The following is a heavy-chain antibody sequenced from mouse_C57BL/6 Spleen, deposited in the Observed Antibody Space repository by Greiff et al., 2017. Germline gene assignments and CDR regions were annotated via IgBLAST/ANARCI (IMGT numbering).Heavy chain of an antibody. CDR1: GYTFTDSY. V-gene: IGHV1-76*01. D-gene: IGHD4-1*01. J-gene: IGHJ4*01. CDR3: SRHWDAMDY. CDR2: IYPGSGNT. Sequence: VQLQQSGAELVRPGASVKLSCKASGYTFTDSYINWVKQRPGQGLEWIARIYPGSGNTYYNEKFKGKATLTAEKSSSTAYMQLSSLTSEDSAVYFCSRHWDAMDYWGQGTSVTASS.